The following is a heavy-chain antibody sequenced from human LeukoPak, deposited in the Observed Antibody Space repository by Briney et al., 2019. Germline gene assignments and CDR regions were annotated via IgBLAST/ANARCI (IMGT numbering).Heavy chain of an antibody. J-gene: IGHJ4*02. V-gene: IGHV4-38-2*01. Sequence: PPETLSLTCAVSGYSISSGYYWGWIRQPPGKGLEWIGSIYHSGSTYYNPSLKSRVTISVDTSKNQFSLKLSSVTAADTAVYYCARLVRSYYFDYWGQGTLVTVSS. CDR3: ARLVRSYYFDY. D-gene: IGHD4-23*01. CDR2: IYHSGST. CDR1: GYSISSGYY.